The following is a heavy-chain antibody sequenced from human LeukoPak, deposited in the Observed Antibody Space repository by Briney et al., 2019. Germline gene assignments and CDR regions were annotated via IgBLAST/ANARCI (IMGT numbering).Heavy chain of an antibody. CDR2: IYHSGST. CDR3: ARGSAAGII. Sequence: SETLSLTCAVSGGSISSGGHSWSWIRQPPGKGLEWIGDIYHSGSTYYNPSLKSRVTISVDTSKNQFSLKLSSVTAADTAVYYCARGSAAGIIWGQGTLVTVSS. V-gene: IGHV4-30-2*01. J-gene: IGHJ4*02. D-gene: IGHD6-13*01. CDR1: GGSISSGGHS.